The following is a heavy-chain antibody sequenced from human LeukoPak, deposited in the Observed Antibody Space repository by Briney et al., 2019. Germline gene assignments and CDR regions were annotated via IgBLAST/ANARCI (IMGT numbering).Heavy chain of an antibody. J-gene: IGHJ6*02. D-gene: IGHD2-15*01. CDR1: GFTVSSNY. Sequence: GGSLRLSCAASGFTVSSNYMSWVRQAPGKGLEWVSVIYSGGSTYYAASVKGRFTISRGNSKNTLYLQMNSLRAEDTAVYYCARDSPPEGWFGMDVWGQGTTVTVSS. CDR3: ARDSPPEGWFGMDV. V-gene: IGHV3-66*01. CDR2: IYSGGST.